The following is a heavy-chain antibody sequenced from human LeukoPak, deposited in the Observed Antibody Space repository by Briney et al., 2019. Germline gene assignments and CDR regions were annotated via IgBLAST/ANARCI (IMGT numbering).Heavy chain of an antibody. V-gene: IGHV4-31*03. D-gene: IGHD6-13*01. CDR1: GGSISSGGYY. CDR2: IYNSGST. J-gene: IGHJ5*02. Sequence: PSETLSLTCTVSGGSISSGGYYWSWIRQHLGKGLEWIGYIYNSGSTYYNPSLKSRVTISVDTSKNQFFLKLSSVTAADTAVYYCARGRGSSSWPPPNWFDPWGQGTLVTVSS. CDR3: ARGRGSSSWPPPNWFDP.